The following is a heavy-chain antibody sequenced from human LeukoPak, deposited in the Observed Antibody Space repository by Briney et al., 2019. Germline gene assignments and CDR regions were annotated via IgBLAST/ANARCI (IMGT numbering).Heavy chain of an antibody. V-gene: IGHV3-23*01. J-gene: IGHJ5*02. CDR2: INPDDTG. Sequence: GGSLRPSCLASGFTFSASSMTWVRQVPGKGLEWVSAINPDDTGYYADSVRGRFTVSRDTSKNTLYLQLNRLRAEDTAVYYCAKEHDLWHEGGNWFDPWGQGTLATVSS. CDR1: GFTFSASS. CDR3: AKEHDLWHEGGNWFDP. D-gene: IGHD3-3*01.